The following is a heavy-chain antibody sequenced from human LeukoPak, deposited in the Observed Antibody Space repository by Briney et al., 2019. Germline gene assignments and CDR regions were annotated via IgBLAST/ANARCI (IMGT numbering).Heavy chain of an antibody. CDR3: ARRLTQYDCFDP. Sequence: SETLSLTCTVSGGSISSSTHCWSWVRQPPGKGLEWIGCMYYSGNTYYSSSLKGRVTISLDTPKNQFSLRLNSVTPEDTAVYYCARRLTQYDCFDPWGQGILVTVSS. CDR1: GGSISSSTHC. V-gene: IGHV4-39*01. J-gene: IGHJ5*02. CDR2: MYYSGNT. D-gene: IGHD2-2*01.